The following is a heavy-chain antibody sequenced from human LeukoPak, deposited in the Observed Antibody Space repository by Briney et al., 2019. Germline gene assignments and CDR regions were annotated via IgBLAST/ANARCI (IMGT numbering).Heavy chain of an antibody. V-gene: IGHV3-74*01. D-gene: IGHD6-13*01. CDR3: ARGDAGIEAAGNVLNFLDY. CDR1: GFTFSSYW. CDR2: INTDGTST. J-gene: IGHJ4*02. Sequence: GGSLRLSCAASGFTFSSYWMYWVRQAPGKGLVWVSLINTDGTSTNYAGSVKGRFTISRDNAKNTVYLQMNSLRAEDTAVYHCARGDAGIEAAGNVLNFLDYWGQGILVTVSS.